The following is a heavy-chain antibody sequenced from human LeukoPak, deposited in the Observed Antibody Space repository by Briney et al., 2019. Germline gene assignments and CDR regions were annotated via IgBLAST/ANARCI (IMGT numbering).Heavy chain of an antibody. CDR3: ASGPVLRYFDWLPDYFDY. V-gene: IGHV4-34*01. D-gene: IGHD3-9*01. J-gene: IGHJ4*02. Sequence: SETLSLTCAVYGGSFSGYYWSWIRQPPGKGLEWIGEINHSGSTNYNPSLKSRVTISVDRSKNQFSLKLSSVTAADTAVYYCASGPVLRYFDWLPDYFDYWGQGTLVTVSS. CDR1: GGSFSGYY. CDR2: INHSGST.